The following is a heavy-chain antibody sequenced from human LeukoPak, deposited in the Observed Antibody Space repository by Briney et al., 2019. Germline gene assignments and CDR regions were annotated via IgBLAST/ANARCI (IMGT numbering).Heavy chain of an antibody. CDR3: TSGILTAYYNVFDS. D-gene: IGHD3-9*01. CDR1: GFSFPTYG. CDR2: ISSHNGNT. Sequence: ASVNASCKASGFSFPTYGISWVRQAPGQGLEWMGWISSHNGNTTYAQTFQGRVTMTADTSTNTAYMELTTLRSDDTAVYYCTSGILTAYYNVFDSSGQGNLVTVSS. V-gene: IGHV1-18*01. J-gene: IGHJ4*02.